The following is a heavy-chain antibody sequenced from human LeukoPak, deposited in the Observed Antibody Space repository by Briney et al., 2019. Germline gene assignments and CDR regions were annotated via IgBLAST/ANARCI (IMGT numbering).Heavy chain of an antibody. Sequence: SQTLSLTCALSGDSVSSNSAAWNWIRQSPSRGLEWLGRTYYRFKWYTYYAVSVKSRISINRDTSKNQFSLQLNSVTPEDTAVYYCARAWELRFDYWGQGTLVTVSS. V-gene: IGHV6-1*01. D-gene: IGHD1-26*01. CDR3: ARAWELRFDY. J-gene: IGHJ4*02. CDR1: GDSVSSNSAA. CDR2: TYYRFKWYT.